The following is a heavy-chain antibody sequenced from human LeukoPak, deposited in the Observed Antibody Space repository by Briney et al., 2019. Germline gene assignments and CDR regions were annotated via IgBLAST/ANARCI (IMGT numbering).Heavy chain of an antibody. Sequence: GGSLRLSCAASGFTFSSYWMSWVRQAPGKGLEWVANIKQDGSEKYYVDSVKGRFTISRDNAKNSLYLQMNSLRAEDTAVYYCARVPSTRDCSGGSCHFDYWGQGTLVTVSS. D-gene: IGHD2-15*01. CDR3: ARVPSTRDCSGGSCHFDY. CDR2: IKQDGSEK. V-gene: IGHV3-7*01. CDR1: GFTFSSYW. J-gene: IGHJ4*02.